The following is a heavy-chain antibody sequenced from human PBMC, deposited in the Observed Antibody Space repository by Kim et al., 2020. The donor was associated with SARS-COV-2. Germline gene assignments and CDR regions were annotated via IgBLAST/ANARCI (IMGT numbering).Heavy chain of an antibody. J-gene: IGHJ6*03. CDR3: AKVLGSGHYYFYMDV. CDR1: GFTFSSYG. D-gene: IGHD6-25*01. CDR2: IWYDGSNK. V-gene: IGHV3-33*06. Sequence: GGSLRLSCAASGFTFSSYGIQWVRQVPGKGLEWVAVIWYDGSNKYYADSVKGRFTISRDNSKNTLYLQMNSLRAEDTATYYCAKVLGSGHYYFYMDVWGKGTTVTVSS.